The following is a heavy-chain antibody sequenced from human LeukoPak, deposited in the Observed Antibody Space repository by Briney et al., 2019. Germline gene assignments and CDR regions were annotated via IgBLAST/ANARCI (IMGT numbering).Heavy chain of an antibody. Sequence: GGSLRLSCAASGFTVSSTYMSWVRQAPGKGLEWVSAIGGSGVSTYYADSVKGRFTISRDNSKNTLYLQMNSLRAEDTAIYYCAKDVAGVRGVRGGFDYWGQGTLVTVSS. D-gene: IGHD3-10*01. J-gene: IGHJ4*02. CDR3: AKDVAGVRGVRGGFDY. V-gene: IGHV3-23*01. CDR1: GFTVSSTY. CDR2: IGGSGVST.